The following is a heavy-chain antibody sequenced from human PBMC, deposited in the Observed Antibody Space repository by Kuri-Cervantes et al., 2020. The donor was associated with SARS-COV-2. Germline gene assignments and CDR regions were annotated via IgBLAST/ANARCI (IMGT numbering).Heavy chain of an antibody. CDR1: GFTFSSYG. J-gene: IGHJ4*02. D-gene: IGHD1-26*01. CDR2: ISGSGGST. CDR3: ARDKFGGTYFFDF. V-gene: IGHV1-46*03. Sequence: GESLKISCAASGFTFSSYGMHWVRQAPGKGLEWVSAISGSGGSTAYAQKFQGRISLTRDTSTSAVYMELSSLRFEDTAVYYCARDKFGGTYFFDFWGQGSQVTVSS.